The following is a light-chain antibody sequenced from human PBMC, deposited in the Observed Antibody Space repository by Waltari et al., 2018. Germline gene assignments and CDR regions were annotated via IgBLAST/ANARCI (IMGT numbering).Light chain of an antibody. CDR3: HQSRTFPIT. V-gene: IGKV6-21*01. Sequence: EVVLTQSTDFKSVTSKEKVPITCRASQNIFTSLHWYQQKPGQSPKLLITYASQSFSGVPSRFSGSGSGTDFTLTLNGLEAEDAATYYCHQSRTFPITFGQGTRLEIK. CDR2: YAS. CDR1: QNIFTS. J-gene: IGKJ5*01.